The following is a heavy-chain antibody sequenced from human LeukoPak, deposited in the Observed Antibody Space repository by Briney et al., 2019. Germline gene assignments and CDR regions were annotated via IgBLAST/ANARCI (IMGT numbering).Heavy chain of an antibody. Sequence: TSVKVSCKASGFTFTSSAVQWVRQARGQRLEWIGWIFVGSGNTNYAQKFQERVTITRDMSTSTAYMELSSLRSEDTAVYYCAGDLPVVRDNYGMNVWGKGTTVTVSS. CDR1: GFTFTSSA. V-gene: IGHV1-58*01. J-gene: IGHJ6*04. CDR2: IFVGSGNT. CDR3: AGDLPVVRDNYGMNV. D-gene: IGHD2-15*01.